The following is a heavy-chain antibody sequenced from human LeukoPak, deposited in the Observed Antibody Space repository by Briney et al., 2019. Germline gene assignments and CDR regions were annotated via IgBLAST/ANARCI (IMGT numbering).Heavy chain of an antibody. CDR3: ARGAPKEIQLWLRLRGVAFDI. D-gene: IGHD5-18*01. Sequence: SETLSLTCAVYGGSFSGYYWSWIRQPPGKGLEWIGEINHSGSTNYNPSLKSRVTISVDTSKNQFSLKLNSVTAADTAVYYCARGAPKEIQLWLRLRGVAFDIRGQGTMVTVSS. CDR2: INHSGST. CDR1: GGSFSGYY. J-gene: IGHJ3*02. V-gene: IGHV4-34*01.